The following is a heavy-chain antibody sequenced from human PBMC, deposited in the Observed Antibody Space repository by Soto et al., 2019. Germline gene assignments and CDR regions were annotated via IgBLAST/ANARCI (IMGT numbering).Heavy chain of an antibody. D-gene: IGHD4-17*01. V-gene: IGHV1-18*01. Sequence: GASVKVSCKASGYTFTSYGISWGRQAPGQGLEWMGWISAYNGNTNYAQKLQGRVTMTTDTSTSTAYMELRSLRSDDTAVDYCAIEHGDPKFRLWGQGTLVTVSS. CDR1: GYTFTSYG. CDR3: AIEHGDPKFRL. CDR2: ISAYNGNT. J-gene: IGHJ4*02.